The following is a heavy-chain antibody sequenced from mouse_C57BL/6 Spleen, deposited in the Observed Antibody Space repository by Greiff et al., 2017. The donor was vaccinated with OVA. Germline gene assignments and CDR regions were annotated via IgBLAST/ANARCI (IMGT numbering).Heavy chain of an antibody. CDR1: GYTFTDYY. Sequence: VQLQQSGPELVKPGASVKISCKASGYTFTDYYMNWVKQSHGKSLEWIGDINPNNGGTNYKQKFKGKATLTVDKSSSTAYMELRSLTSEDSAVYYCARSGQVAGDYFDYWGQGTTLTVSS. CDR2: INPNNGGT. V-gene: IGHV1-26*01. D-gene: IGHD1-1*01. J-gene: IGHJ2*01. CDR3: ARSGQVAGDYFDY.